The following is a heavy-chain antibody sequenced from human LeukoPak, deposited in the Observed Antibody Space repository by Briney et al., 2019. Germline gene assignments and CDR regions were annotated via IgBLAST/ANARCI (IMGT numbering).Heavy chain of an antibody. J-gene: IGHJ4*02. V-gene: IGHV3-23*01. Sequence: GESLRLSCAASGFTFSSYAMSWVRQAPGKGLEWVSGISDSGASTYYPDSVKGRFTISRDNSKNTLYLQMNSLRADDTAVYYCAIAKGPVDIVVAATGVFGYWGQGTLVTVSS. D-gene: IGHD6-19*01. CDR1: GFTFSSYA. CDR3: AIAKGPVDIVVAATGVFGY. CDR2: ISDSGAST.